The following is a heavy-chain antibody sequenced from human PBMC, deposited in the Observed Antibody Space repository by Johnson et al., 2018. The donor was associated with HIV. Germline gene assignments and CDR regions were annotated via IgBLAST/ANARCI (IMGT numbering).Heavy chain of an antibody. CDR1: GFTFSSYG. Sequence: HVQLVESGGGVVQPGRSLRLSCAASGFTFSSYGMHWVRQAPGKGLEWVSVIYSGGSTYYADSVKGRFTISRDNSKNTLYLQMNSLRAEDTAVYYCLIRDAFDIWGQGTMVNVSS. J-gene: IGHJ3*02. D-gene: IGHD2-8*01. CDR2: IYSGGST. CDR3: LIRDAFDI. V-gene: IGHV3-NL1*01.